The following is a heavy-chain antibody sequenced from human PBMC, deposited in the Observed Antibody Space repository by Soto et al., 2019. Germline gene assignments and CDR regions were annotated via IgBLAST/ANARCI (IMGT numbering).Heavy chain of an antibody. D-gene: IGHD5-18*01. J-gene: IGHJ6*02. Sequence: QIQLVQSGAELKKPGASVKVSCKASGYTFDSHAIGWVRQAPGQGLEWMGWISAYNGNTKYAQKFQGRVTMTTDTSRNTAYVELRSLRSDDTAVYYCARDPTAMGYYYGLDGWGQGTKVIVSS. V-gene: IGHV1-18*01. CDR2: ISAYNGNT. CDR1: GYTFDSHA. CDR3: ARDPTAMGYYYGLDG.